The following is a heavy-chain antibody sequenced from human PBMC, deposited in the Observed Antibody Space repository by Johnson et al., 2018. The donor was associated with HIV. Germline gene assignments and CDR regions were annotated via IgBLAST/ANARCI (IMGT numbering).Heavy chain of an antibody. CDR1: GFTFSSYG. V-gene: IGHV3-30*02. CDR3: AKDDSVFTMVRGVRSDAFDI. Sequence: VQLVESGGGVVQPGGSLRLSCAASGFTFSSYGMHWVRQAPGKGLEWVAFIRYDGSNKYYADSVKGRFTISSDNSKNTLYLQMNSLRAEDTAVYYCAKDDSVFTMVRGVRSDAFDIWGQGTMVAVSS. CDR2: IRYDGSNK. J-gene: IGHJ3*02. D-gene: IGHD3-10*01.